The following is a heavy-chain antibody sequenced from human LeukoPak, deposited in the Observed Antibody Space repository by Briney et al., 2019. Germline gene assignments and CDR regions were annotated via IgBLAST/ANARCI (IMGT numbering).Heavy chain of an antibody. V-gene: IGHV3-7*01. CDR2: IKQDGSEK. Sequence: GGSLRLSCAASGFTFSSYWMSWVRQAPGKGLEWVANIKQDGSEKYYVDSVKGRFTISRDNAKNSLHLQMNSLRAEDTAVYYCARDGYNPLFDYWGQGALVTVSS. CDR3: ARDGYNPLFDY. J-gene: IGHJ4*02. D-gene: IGHD5-24*01. CDR1: GFTFSSYW.